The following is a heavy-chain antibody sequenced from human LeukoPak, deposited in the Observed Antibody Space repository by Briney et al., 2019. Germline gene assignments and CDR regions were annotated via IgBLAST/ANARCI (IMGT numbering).Heavy chain of an antibody. CDR2: IKQDGSEK. V-gene: IGHV3-7*01. J-gene: IGHJ3*02. CDR3: ARDYYGPGGGAFDI. D-gene: IGHD3-10*01. Sequence: GGSLRLSCAASGFTLSSYWMSWVRQAPGKGLEWVANIKQDGSEKYYVDSVKGRFTTSRDNGKNSLYLQMNSLRAEDTAVYYCARDYYGPGGGAFDIWGQGTMVTVSS. CDR1: GFTLSSYW.